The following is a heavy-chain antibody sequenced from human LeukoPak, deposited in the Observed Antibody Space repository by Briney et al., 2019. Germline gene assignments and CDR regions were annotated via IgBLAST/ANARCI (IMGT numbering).Heavy chain of an antibody. D-gene: IGHD1-26*01. Sequence: GGSLRLSCAASGFTVSSNYMSWVRQAPGKGLECVSVIYSGGSTYYADSVKGRFTISRDNSKNTLYLQMNSLRAEDTAVYYCAKDGWELRNFFDYWGQGTLVTVSS. V-gene: IGHV3-66*02. CDR1: GFTVSSNY. J-gene: IGHJ4*02. CDR3: AKDGWELRNFFDY. CDR2: IYSGGST.